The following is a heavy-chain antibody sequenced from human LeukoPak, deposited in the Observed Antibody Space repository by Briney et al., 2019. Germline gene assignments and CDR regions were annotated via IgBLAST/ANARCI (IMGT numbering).Heavy chain of an antibody. CDR2: INHSGST. CDR3: ARVGPKLGIGR. D-gene: IGHD7-27*01. V-gene: IGHV4-34*01. J-gene: IGHJ4*02. Sequence: PSETLSLTCAVYGGSFSGYYWSWIRQPPGKGLEWIGEINHSGSTNYNPSLKSRVTISVDTSKNQFSLKLSSVTAADTAVYYCARVGPKLGIGRWGQGTLVTVSS. CDR1: GGSFSGYY.